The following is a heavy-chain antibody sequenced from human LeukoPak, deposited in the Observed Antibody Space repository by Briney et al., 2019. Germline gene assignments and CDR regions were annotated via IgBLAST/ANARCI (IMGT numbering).Heavy chain of an antibody. CDR3: ARPPDYYDSSGYYFLY. CDR1: GGSFSGYY. J-gene: IGHJ4*02. V-gene: IGHV4-34*01. Sequence: PSETLSLTCAVYGGSFSGYYWSWIRQPPGKGLEWIGEINHSGSTNYNPSLKSRVTISVDTSKNQFSLKLSSVTAADTAVYYCARPPDYYDSSGYYFLYWGQGTLVTVSS. CDR2: INHSGST. D-gene: IGHD3-22*01.